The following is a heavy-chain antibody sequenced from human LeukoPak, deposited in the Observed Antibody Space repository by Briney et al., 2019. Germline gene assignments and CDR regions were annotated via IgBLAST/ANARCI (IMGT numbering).Heavy chain of an antibody. J-gene: IGHJ6*02. CDR1: GLTSSSYS. CDR2: IGSSISYI. CDR3: AREGYYSGMDV. Sequence: GGSLRLSCAASGLTSSSYSMKWVRQAPGKGLEWVSFIGSSISYISYADSVKGRFTISRDNAKNSLYLQMNSLRAEDTAVYYCAREGYYSGMDVWGQGTTVTVSS. V-gene: IGHV3-21*01.